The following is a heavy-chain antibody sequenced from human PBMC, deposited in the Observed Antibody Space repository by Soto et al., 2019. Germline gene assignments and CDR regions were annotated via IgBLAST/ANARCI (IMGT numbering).Heavy chain of an antibody. V-gene: IGHV3-23*01. CDR2: ITGSGGST. J-gene: IGHJ4*02. CDR3: AKDRYGDYGGIDY. CDR1: GFTFSTYA. D-gene: IGHD4-17*01. Sequence: GGSLRLSCAASGFTFSTYAMIWVRQAPGKGLEWVSVITGSGGSTYYADSVKGRFTISRDTSKNTLFLHMNSLRAEDTAVYYCAKDRYGDYGGIDYWGQGP.